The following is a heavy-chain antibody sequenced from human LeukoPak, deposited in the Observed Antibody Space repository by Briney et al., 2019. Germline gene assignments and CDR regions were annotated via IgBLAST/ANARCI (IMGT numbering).Heavy chain of an antibody. Sequence: SETLSLTCTVSGGSISSGGYFWSWIRQHPGKGLECIGHIYYSGSTYYNPSLKSRVTISADTSKNQFSLKLSSVTAADTAVYYCARLSDGSGYYWWYFDYWGQGTLVTVSS. CDR1: GGSISSGGYF. CDR2: IYYSGST. CDR3: ARLSDGSGYYWWYFDY. D-gene: IGHD3-22*01. J-gene: IGHJ4*02. V-gene: IGHV4-31*03.